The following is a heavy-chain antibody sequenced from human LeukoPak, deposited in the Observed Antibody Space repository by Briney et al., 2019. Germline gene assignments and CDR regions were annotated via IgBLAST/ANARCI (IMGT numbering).Heavy chain of an antibody. V-gene: IGHV4-34*01. D-gene: IGHD2-8*01. J-gene: IGHJ4*02. CDR1: GGSFSGYY. CDR3: ARGASGIVLMVYAMRFGY. CDR2: INHSGST. Sequence: SETLSLTCAVYGGSFSGYYWSWIRQPPGKGLEWIGEINHSGSTNYNPSLKSRVTISVDTSKNQFSLKLSSVTAADTAVYYCARGASGIVLMVYAMRFGYWGQGTLVTVSS.